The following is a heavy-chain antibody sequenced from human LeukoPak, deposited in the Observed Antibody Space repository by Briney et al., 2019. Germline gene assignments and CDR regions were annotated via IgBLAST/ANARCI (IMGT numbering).Heavy chain of an antibody. D-gene: IGHD6-6*01. CDR1: GFTFSTYW. J-gene: IGHJ4*02. CDR2: IDSGGSNT. V-gene: IGHV3-74*01. Sequence: GGSLRLSCVVSGFTFSTYWMHWVRQGPGKGLVWVSRIDSGGSNTLYADSVRGRFTISRDNAKNTLYLQMNSLRVEDTAMYYCARVGREYSSSSPPDYWCQGTLVTVSS. CDR3: ARVGREYSSSSPPDY.